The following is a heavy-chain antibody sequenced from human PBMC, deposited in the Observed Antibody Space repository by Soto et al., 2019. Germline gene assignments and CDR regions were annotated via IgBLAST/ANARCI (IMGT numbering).Heavy chain of an antibody. CDR3: ANQIPKAGTTFGF. J-gene: IGHJ4*02. CDR1: GFTFSNFA. CDR2: ISGSGDDT. V-gene: IGHV3-23*01. Sequence: QLLESGGGFVQPGGSLRLSCVASGFTFSNFAMDWVRQAPGEGLEWVSAISGSGDDTFYADSMKGRFTISRDDSKDNLYLQINSQRAEDTAVYYCANQIPKAGTTFGFWGQGTLVTVSS. D-gene: IGHD1-1*01.